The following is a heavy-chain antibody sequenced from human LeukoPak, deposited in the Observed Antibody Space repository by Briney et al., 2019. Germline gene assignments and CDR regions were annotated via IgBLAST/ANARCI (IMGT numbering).Heavy chain of an antibody. CDR1: GFTFSSYW. CDR3: AMLGCGGDCYSGRN. J-gene: IGHJ4*02. D-gene: IGHD2-21*02. V-gene: IGHV3-23*01. Sequence: GGSLRLSCAASGFTFSSYWMSWVRQAPGKGLEWVSAISGSGGSTYYADSVKGRFTISRDNSKNTLYLQMNSLRAEDTAVYYCAMLGCGGDCYSGRNWGQGTLVTVSS. CDR2: ISGSGGST.